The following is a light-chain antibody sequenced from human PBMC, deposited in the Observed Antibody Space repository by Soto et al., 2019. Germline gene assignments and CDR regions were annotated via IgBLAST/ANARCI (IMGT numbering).Light chain of an antibody. CDR3: SSYTSSTTQF. V-gene: IGLV2-14*03. CDR2: DVS. Sequence: QSALTQPASVSGSPGQSITISCTGTSSDVGGHDYVSWYQQHPGKAPQLMIYDVSYRPSGVSNRFSGSKSGNTASLTISGLQAEDEADYYCSSYTSSTTQFFGTGTKVTVL. J-gene: IGLJ1*01. CDR1: SSDVGGHDY.